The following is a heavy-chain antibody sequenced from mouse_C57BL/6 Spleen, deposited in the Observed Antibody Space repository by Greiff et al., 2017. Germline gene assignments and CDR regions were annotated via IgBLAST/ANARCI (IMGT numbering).Heavy chain of an antibody. Sequence: QVQLQQPGTELVKPGASVKLSCKASGYTFTSYWMHWVKQRPGQGLEWIGNINPSNGGTNYNEKFKNKATLTVDKSSSTAYMQLSSRTSEDSAVYYCARFYYSYWYFDVWGTGTTVTVSS. D-gene: IGHD2-1*01. CDR3: ARFYYSYWYFDV. V-gene: IGHV1-53*01. J-gene: IGHJ1*03. CDR2: INPSNGGT. CDR1: GYTFTSYW.